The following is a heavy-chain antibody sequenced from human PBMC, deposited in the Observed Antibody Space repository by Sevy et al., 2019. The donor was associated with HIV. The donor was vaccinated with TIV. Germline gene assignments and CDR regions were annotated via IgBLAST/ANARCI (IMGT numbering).Heavy chain of an antibody. CDR1: GYTFTGYY. J-gene: IGHJ3*02. D-gene: IGHD3-10*01. V-gene: IGHV1-2*06. CDR3: AVKYGSGINYGFDI. CDR2: INPNSGGT. Sequence: ASVKVSCKASGYTFTGYYMHWVRQAPGQGLEWMGRINPNSGGTNYAQKFQGRVTMTRDTSISTAYMELSSLRSDDTAVYYCAVKYGSGINYGFDICGQGTMVTVSS.